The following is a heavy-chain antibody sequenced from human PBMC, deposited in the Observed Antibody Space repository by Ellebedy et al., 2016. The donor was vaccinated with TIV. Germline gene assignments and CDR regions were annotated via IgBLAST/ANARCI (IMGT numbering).Heavy chain of an antibody. J-gene: IGHJ6*02. CDR3: AKDIDGSGSYIDMDV. CDR2: ISGDGGST. CDR1: GFTFDDYA. D-gene: IGHD3-10*01. V-gene: IGHV3-43*02. Sequence: GGSLRLSCAASGFTFDDYAMHWVRQAPGKGLEWVSLISGDGGSTYYADSVKGRFTISRDNSKNSPYLQMNSLRTEDTALYYCAKDIDGSGSYIDMDVWGQGTTVTVSS.